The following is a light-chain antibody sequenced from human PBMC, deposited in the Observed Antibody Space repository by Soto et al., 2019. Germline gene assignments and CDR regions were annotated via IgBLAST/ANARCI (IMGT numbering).Light chain of an antibody. J-gene: IGKJ4*01. CDR1: QSVSSNY. V-gene: IGKV3-20*01. CDR2: GVS. CDR3: QQYFTSPLT. Sequence: EVVLTQSPGTLSLSPGESATLSCRASQSVSSNYLAWYQQKPGQAPRLLIYGVSTRATGIPDRFSGSGSGTDFSLTISILEPEDFALYYCQQYFTSPLTFGGGTKV.